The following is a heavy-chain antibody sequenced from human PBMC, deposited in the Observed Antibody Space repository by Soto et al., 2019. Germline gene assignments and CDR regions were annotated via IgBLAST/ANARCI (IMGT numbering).Heavy chain of an antibody. D-gene: IGHD6-19*01. CDR3: AKGYSSGRGASLNPFDI. V-gene: IGHV3-23*01. Sequence: PGGSLRLSCAASGFTFSSYAMSWVRQAPGKGLEWVSAISGSGGSTYYADSVKGRFTISRDNSKNTLYLQMNSLRAEDTAVYYCAKGYSSGRGASLNPFDIWGQGTMVTVSS. J-gene: IGHJ3*02. CDR1: GFTFSSYA. CDR2: ISGSGGST.